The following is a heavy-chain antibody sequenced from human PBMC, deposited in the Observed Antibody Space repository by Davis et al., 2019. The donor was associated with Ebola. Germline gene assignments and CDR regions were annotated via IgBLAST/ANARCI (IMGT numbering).Heavy chain of an antibody. CDR1: GYTFTSYA. V-gene: IGHV1-3*01. D-gene: IGHD6-13*01. CDR3: ARGIAAAADY. CDR2: INAGNGNT. J-gene: IGHJ4*02. Sequence: AASVKVSCKASGYTFTSYAMHWVRQAPGQRLEWMGWINAGNGNTKYSQKFQGRVTITADKSTSTAYMELSSLRSEDTAVYYCARGIAAAADYWGQGTLVTVSS.